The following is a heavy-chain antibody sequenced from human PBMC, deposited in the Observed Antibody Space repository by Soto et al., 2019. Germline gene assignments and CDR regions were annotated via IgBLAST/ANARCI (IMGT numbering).Heavy chain of an antibody. CDR1: GFTFSSYW. D-gene: IGHD3-16*02. J-gene: IGHJ4*02. CDR2: INSDGSIT. V-gene: IGHV3-74*01. CDR3: VRYPRSVGGSYRPDY. Sequence: GGSLRLSCAASGFTFSSYWMHWVRQVPEKGLVWVSRINSDGSITNYADAVKGRFTISRDNVKNTLYLQMNSLRAEDTAVYYCVRYPRSVGGSYRPDYWGQGTLVTVSS.